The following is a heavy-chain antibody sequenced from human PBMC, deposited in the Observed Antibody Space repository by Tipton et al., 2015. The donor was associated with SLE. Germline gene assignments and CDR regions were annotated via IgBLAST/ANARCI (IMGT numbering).Heavy chain of an antibody. CDR2: IFYTGSV. V-gene: IGHV4-59*01. Sequence: TLSLTCTVTGASSSSYYWSWIRQPPGKGLEWIGSIFYTGSVHDNPSLTSRVTMSLDTSKSQFSLRLTSVSAADTAMYFCARRVPHRYYFDLWGRGTLVTVSS. J-gene: IGHJ2*01. D-gene: IGHD1-26*01. CDR3: ARRVPHRYYFDL. CDR1: GASSSSYY.